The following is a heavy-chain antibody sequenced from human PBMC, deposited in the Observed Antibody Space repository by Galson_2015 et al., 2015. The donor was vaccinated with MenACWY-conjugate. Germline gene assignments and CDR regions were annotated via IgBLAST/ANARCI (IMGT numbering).Heavy chain of an antibody. D-gene: IGHD6-13*01. Sequence: CAISGDSVSSHSVACNWIRQAPPRGLEWLGRAYYSSKWYNDYATSVKSRITIKSDTTKNEFPLHLKSVTPDGTAVYYCAREGSRIWYEIDCWGQGTLVTVSS. CDR1: GDSVSSHSVA. CDR3: AREGSRIWYEIDC. V-gene: IGHV6-1*01. J-gene: IGHJ4*02. CDR2: AYYSSKWYN.